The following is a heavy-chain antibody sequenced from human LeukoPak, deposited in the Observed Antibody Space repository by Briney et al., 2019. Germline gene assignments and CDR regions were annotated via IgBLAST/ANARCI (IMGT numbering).Heavy chain of an antibody. CDR3: AGQKLGYCSGGSCPLLGY. CDR1: GGTFNSYA. Sequence: SVKVSCKASGGTFNSYAISWVRQAPGQGLEWMGRILPIFGTANYAQKFQGRVTITTDESTSTAYMELSSLRSEDTAVYYCAGQKLGYCSGGSCPLLGYWGQGTLVTVSS. V-gene: IGHV1-69*05. D-gene: IGHD2-15*01. J-gene: IGHJ4*02. CDR2: ILPIFGTA.